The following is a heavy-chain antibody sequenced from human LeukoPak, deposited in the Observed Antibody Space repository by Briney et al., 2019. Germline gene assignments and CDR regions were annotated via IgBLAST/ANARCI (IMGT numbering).Heavy chain of an antibody. J-gene: IGHJ4*02. CDR1: GGTISSYY. Sequence: PSETLSLTCTVSGGTISSYYWSWIRQPPGKGLEWIGYIYYSGSTNYNPSLKSRVTISVDTSKNQFSLKLSSVTAADTAVYYCARGPSYYYDSSGYLDYWGQGTLVTVSS. V-gene: IGHV4-59*01. CDR3: ARGPSYYYDSSGYLDY. CDR2: IYYSGST. D-gene: IGHD3-22*01.